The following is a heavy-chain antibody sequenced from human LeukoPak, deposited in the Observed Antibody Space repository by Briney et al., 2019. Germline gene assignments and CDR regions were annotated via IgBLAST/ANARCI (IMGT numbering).Heavy chain of an antibody. V-gene: IGHV3-23*01. D-gene: IGHD3-10*01. CDR2: ISGSGGST. J-gene: IGHJ4*02. CDR3: AKGPMVRGVTDY. Sequence: PGGSLRLSCAASGFTVSSNYMSWVRQAPGKGLEWVSAISGSGGSTYYADSVKGRFTISRDNSKNTLYLQMNSLRAEDTAVYYCAKGPMVRGVTDYWGQGTLVTVSS. CDR1: GFTVSSNY.